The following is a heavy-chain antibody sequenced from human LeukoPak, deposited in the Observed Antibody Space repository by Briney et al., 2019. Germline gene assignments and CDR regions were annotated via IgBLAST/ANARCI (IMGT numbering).Heavy chain of an antibody. CDR2: IRSKANSYAT. Sequence: GGSLRLSCAASGFTFSGSAMHWVRQASGKGLEWVGRIRSKANSYATAYAASVKGRFTISRDDSKNTAYLQMNSLKTEDTAVYYCTRLLSEGSGGYWGQGTLVTVSS. J-gene: IGHJ4*02. V-gene: IGHV3-73*01. D-gene: IGHD2-15*01. CDR3: TRLLSEGSGGY. CDR1: GFTFSGSA.